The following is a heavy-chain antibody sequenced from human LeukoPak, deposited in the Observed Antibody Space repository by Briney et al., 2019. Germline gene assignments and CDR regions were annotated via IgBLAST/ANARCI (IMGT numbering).Heavy chain of an antibody. CDR3: AKGSYYDSSGSFYFDY. CDR1: GCTFSSYW. D-gene: IGHD3-22*01. V-gene: IGHV3-7*03. J-gene: IGHJ4*02. CDR2: IKQDGSEK. Sequence: GGSLRLSCAASGCTFSSYWMSWVRKAPGKGLEWVANIKQDGSEKYYVDSVKGRFTISRDNAKNTLYVQVNSLGTEDTAAYYCAKGSYYDSSGSFYFDYWGQGTLVTVSS.